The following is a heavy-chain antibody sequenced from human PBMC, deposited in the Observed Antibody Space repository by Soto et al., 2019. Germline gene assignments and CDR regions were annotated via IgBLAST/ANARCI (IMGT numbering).Heavy chain of an antibody. D-gene: IGHD2-15*01. V-gene: IGHV1-24*01. CDR3: ATYPSASGGYPFDY. Sequence: ASVKVSCKVSGYTLTELSMHWVRQAPGKGLEWMGGFDPEDGETIYAQKFQGRVTMTEDTSTDTAYMELSSLRSEDTAVYYCATYPSASGGYPFDYWGQGTLVTVSS. J-gene: IGHJ4*02. CDR1: GYTLTELS. CDR2: FDPEDGET.